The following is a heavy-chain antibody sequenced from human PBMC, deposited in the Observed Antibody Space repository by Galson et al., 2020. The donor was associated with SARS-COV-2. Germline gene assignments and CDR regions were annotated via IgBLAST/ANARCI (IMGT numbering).Heavy chain of an antibody. CDR2: VHFGGST. V-gene: IGHV4-59*01. Sequence: SETLSLTCTVSGDSLNHYYYNWVRQPPGGGLEWIGYVHFGGSTNYNPALKSRVTISIERAKNQFSLRLTSVIAADTAMYYCARDDGNGHLADWGQGTRVIVSS. J-gene: IGHJ4*02. D-gene: IGHD2-8*01. CDR3: ARDDGNGHLAD. CDR1: GDSLNHYY.